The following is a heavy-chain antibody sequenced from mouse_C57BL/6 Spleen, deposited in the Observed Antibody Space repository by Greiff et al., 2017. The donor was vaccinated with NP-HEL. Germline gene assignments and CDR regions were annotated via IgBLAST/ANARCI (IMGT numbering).Heavy chain of an antibody. J-gene: IGHJ3*01. CDR2: IRSKSSNYAT. Sequence: EVMLVESGGGLVQPKGSLKLSCAASGFTFNTYAMHWVRQAPGKGLEWVARIRSKSSNYATYYADSVKDRFTISRDDSQSMLYLQMNNLKTEDTAMYYCVRDSSYYYGSSPGWFAYWGQGTLVTVSA. D-gene: IGHD1-1*01. CDR3: VRDSSYYYGSSPGWFAY. CDR1: GFTFNTYA. V-gene: IGHV10-3*01.